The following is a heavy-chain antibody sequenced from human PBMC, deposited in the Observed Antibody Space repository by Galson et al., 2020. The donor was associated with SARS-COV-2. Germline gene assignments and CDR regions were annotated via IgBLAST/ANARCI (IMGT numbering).Heavy chain of an antibody. J-gene: IGHJ5*02. CDR3: ARGNIVIVPEEMRAKGDRFDP. Sequence: TGGSLRLSCAASGFSFSDSAMHWVRQAPGKGLEWVTVISDDGSNKYYADSVKGRFTISRDNSKNTLYLQMNSLRPEDTAFYFCARGNIVIVPEEMRAKGDRFDPWGQGTLVTVSS. D-gene: IGHD2-2*01. CDR2: ISDDGSNK. CDR1: GFSFSDSA. V-gene: IGHV3-30*03.